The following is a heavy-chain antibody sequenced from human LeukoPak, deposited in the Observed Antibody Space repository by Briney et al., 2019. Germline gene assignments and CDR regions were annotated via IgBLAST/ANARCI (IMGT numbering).Heavy chain of an antibody. CDR3: AKDLVKQQLVPDPNFDY. D-gene: IGHD6-13*01. CDR2: ISWNSGSI. V-gene: IGHV3-9*01. Sequence: PGRSLRLSCAASGFTFDDYAMHWVRQAPGKGLEWVSGISWNSGSIGYADSVKGRFTISRDNAKNSLYLQMNSLRAEDTALYYCAKDLVKQQLVPDPNFDYWGQGTLVTVSS. CDR1: GFTFDDYA. J-gene: IGHJ4*02.